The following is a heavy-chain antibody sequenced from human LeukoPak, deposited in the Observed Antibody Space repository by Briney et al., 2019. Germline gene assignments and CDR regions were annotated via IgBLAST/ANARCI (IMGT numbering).Heavy chain of an antibody. D-gene: IGHD3-10*01. CDR1: NVSVTTSGYH. Sequence: SETLSLTCDVSNVSVTTSGYHWGWIRQPPGEGLEWIASISYNGTSYYNQSLRSRVTIFVDTSEDQVAVNLRVGAARDTDVYYCSEGFEDWGGADFWGQGALVTVSS. CDR3: SEGFEDWGGADF. J-gene: IGHJ4*02. CDR2: ISYNGTS. V-gene: IGHV4-39*01.